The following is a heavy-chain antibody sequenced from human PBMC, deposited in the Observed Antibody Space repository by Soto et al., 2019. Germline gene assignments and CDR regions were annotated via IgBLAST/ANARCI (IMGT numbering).Heavy chain of an antibody. D-gene: IGHD3-22*01. Sequence: GGSLRLSCAASGFTFSNYAMSWVRQAPGKGLEWVSGITGSGGSTYYADSVKGRFTISRDNSKSTVSLHMNSLRAEDTAVYYCAKELITMIVVVIRPRAFDIWGQGTMVTVSS. V-gene: IGHV3-23*01. CDR3: AKELITMIVVVIRPRAFDI. J-gene: IGHJ3*02. CDR1: GFTFSNYA. CDR2: ITGSGGST.